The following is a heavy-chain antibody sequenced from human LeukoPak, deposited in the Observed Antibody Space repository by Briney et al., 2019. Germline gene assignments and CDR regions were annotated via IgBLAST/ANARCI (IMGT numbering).Heavy chain of an antibody. CDR2: ISSSSSTI. CDR1: GFTFSSYS. D-gene: IGHD1-26*01. Sequence: GGSLRLSCAASGFTFSSYSMNWVRQAPGKGLEWVSYISSSSSTIYYADSVKGRFTISRDNSKNTLYLQMNSLRAEDTAVYYCAREGYTSIVGALDAFDIWGQGTMVTVSS. V-gene: IGHV3-48*01. CDR3: AREGYTSIVGALDAFDI. J-gene: IGHJ3*02.